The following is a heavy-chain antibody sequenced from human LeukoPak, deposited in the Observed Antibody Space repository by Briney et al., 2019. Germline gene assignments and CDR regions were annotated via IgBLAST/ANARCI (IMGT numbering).Heavy chain of an antibody. V-gene: IGHV3-74*01. CDR2: LASDESNT. J-gene: IGHJ4*02. D-gene: IGHD3-16*01. CDR3: ARDAGWGRLDS. Sequence: PGGSLRLSCAASGLTISDSWVHWVRQAPGKGLMWVSRLASDESNTIYADSVKGRFTISRDNAKNTLYLQMNSLRDEDTGIYYCARDAGWGRLDSWGQGALVTVSS. CDR1: GLTISDSW.